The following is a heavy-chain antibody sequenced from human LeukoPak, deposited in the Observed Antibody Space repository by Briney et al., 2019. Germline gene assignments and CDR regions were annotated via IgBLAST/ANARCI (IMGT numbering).Heavy chain of an antibody. CDR2: ISYDGSNK. J-gene: IGHJ4*02. Sequence: KGLEWVAVISYDGSNKYYADSVKGRFTISRDNSKNTLYLQMNSLRAEDTAVYYCAKVSSYVAYSLGYWGQGTLVT. CDR3: AKVSSYVAYSLGY. V-gene: IGHV3-30*18. D-gene: IGHD4-17*01.